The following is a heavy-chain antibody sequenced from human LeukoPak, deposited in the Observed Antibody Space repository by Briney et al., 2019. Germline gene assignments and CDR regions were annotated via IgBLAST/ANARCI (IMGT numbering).Heavy chain of an antibody. CDR1: GGTFSSYA. J-gene: IGHJ2*01. CDR2: IIPIFGTA. V-gene: IGHV1-69*13. D-gene: IGHD3-3*01. Sequence: ASVTVSFTASGGTFSSYAISWVRPAPGQGLEWMGGIIPIFGTANYAQKFQGRVTITADESTSTAYMELSSLRSEDTAVYYCAREGAWSGYFDLWGRGTLVTVSS. CDR3: AREGAWSGYFDL.